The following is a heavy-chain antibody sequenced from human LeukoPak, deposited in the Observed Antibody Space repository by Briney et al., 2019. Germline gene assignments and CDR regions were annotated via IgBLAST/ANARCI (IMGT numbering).Heavy chain of an antibody. CDR1: GYSFTSYW. V-gene: IGHV5-51*01. J-gene: IGHJ4*02. D-gene: IGHD2-21*02. CDR2: IYPGDSDT. Sequence: GESLKISCKGSGYSFTSYWIGWVRQMPGKGLEWMGIIYPGDSDTRYSPSFQGQVTISADKSISTAYLQWSSLKASDTAMYYCARLPPLAYCGRDCYSRYFDYWGQGTLVTVSS. CDR3: ARLPPLAYCGRDCYSRYFDY.